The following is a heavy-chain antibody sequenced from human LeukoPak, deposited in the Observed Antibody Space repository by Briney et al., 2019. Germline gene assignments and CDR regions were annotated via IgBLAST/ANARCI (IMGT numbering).Heavy chain of an antibody. V-gene: IGHV3-74*01. J-gene: IGHJ4*02. Sequence: GGSLRLSCAASGNYWMHWVRQAPGKGLVWVSHINSDGSWTSYADSVKGRFTISKDNAKNTVYLQMNSLRAEDTAVYYCANAQYCSGGSCSDYWGQGTLVTVSS. CDR2: INSDGSWT. D-gene: IGHD2-15*01. CDR1: GNYW. CDR3: ANAQYCSGGSCSDY.